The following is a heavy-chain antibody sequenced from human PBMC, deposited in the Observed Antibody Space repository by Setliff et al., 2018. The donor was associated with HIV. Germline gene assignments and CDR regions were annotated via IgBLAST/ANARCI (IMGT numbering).Heavy chain of an antibody. J-gene: IGHJ6*03. Sequence: GASVKVSCKASGYTFTSYGISWVRQAPGQGLEWMGWISACTGNTKYSQKVQGRVTMTTDTSTTSAYMELRSLRSDDTAVYYCARDRVGAKDYYYMDVWGKGTTVTVSS. D-gene: IGHD1-26*01. CDR3: ARDRVGAKDYYYMDV. CDR1: GYTFTSYG. CDR2: ISACTGNT. V-gene: IGHV1-18*01.